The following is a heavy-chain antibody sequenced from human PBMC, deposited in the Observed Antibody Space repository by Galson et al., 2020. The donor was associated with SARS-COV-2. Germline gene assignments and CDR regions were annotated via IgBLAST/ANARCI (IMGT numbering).Heavy chain of an antibody. Sequence: GGSLRLSCAASGFTFSSYSMNWVRQAPGKGLEWVSYISSSSSTIYYADSVKGRFTISRDNAKNSLYLQMNSLRAEDTAVYYCASYDPGIAVAVNYWGQGTLVTVSS. CDR2: ISSSSSTI. CDR3: ASYDPGIAVAVNY. V-gene: IGHV3-48*01. J-gene: IGHJ4*02. D-gene: IGHD6-19*01. CDR1: GFTFSSYS.